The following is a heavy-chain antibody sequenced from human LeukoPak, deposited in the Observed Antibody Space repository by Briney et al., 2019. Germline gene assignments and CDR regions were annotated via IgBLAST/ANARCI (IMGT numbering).Heavy chain of an antibody. V-gene: IGHV1-2*02. CDR1: GYTFTGYY. J-gene: IGHJ4*02. Sequence: ASVKVSCKASGYTFTGYYMHWVRQAPGQGLEWMGWINPNSGGTNYAQKFQGRVTMTRDTSISTAYMELSRLRSDDTAVYYCARVGYSGSYRYLYYFDYWGQGTLVTVSS. CDR3: ARVGYSGSYRYLYYFDY. CDR2: INPNSGGT. D-gene: IGHD1-26*01.